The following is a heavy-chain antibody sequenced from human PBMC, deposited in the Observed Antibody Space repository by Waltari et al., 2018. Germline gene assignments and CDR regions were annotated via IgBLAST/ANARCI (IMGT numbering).Heavy chain of an antibody. CDR1: GGSFSGYY. V-gene: IGHV4-34*01. CDR3: TRGRLTDYGFCSSYYGGFDY. CDR2: INQSGST. Sequence: QVQLQQSGPGLLKPSETLSLTCAVYGGSFSGYYWSWIRQPPGKGLEWIGEINQSGSTNYSPSPKRRVTIAVDTSKSQVSLKLSSVTAADAAVYYCTRGRLTDYGFCSSYYGGFDYWGQGTMVTVSS. D-gene: IGHD3-3*01. J-gene: IGHJ4*02.